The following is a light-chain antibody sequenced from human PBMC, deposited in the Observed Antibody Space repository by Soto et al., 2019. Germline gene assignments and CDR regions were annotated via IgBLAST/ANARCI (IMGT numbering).Light chain of an antibody. CDR1: QGVNNNY. V-gene: IGKV3-20*01. J-gene: IGKJ1*01. CDR3: QQYGSSPGT. CDR2: GAA. Sequence: EIVLTQSPGTLSLSPGERATLSCRASQGVNNNYLAWYQQKPGQAPRLLIYGAAIRATGIPDRFSGSGSGTDFTLTISRLEPEDFAGYYCQQYGSSPGTFGQGTKVEV.